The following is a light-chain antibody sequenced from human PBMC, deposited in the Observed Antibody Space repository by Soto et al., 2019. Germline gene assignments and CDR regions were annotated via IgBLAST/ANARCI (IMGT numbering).Light chain of an antibody. CDR1: SSNIGSNY. V-gene: IGLV1-47*02. Sequence: QAVVTQPPSASGTPGQRVTISCSGSSSNIGSNYVYWYQQLPGTAPKLLIYSNNQRPSGVPDRFSGSKSGTSASLAISGLRSEDAADYYCAAWDDSLSGLVFGGGTKLTVL. CDR2: SNN. J-gene: IGLJ3*02. CDR3: AAWDDSLSGLV.